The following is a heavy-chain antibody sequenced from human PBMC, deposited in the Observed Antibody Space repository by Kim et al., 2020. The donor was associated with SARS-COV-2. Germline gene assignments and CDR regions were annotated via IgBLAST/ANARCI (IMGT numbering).Heavy chain of an antibody. V-gene: IGHV4-34*01. CDR3: ARGWVGVVPSPILGLGPHYDYYAMDV. J-gene: IGHJ6*02. CDR2: TDHTGVI. CDR1: VGSFSGYH. Sequence: SETLSLRCAVYVGSFSGYHWSWIRQPPGRGLEWIGETDHTGVITYNPSLGGRAAISVDRSKNQISLQLSSVTAADTAVYFCARGWVGVVPSPILGLGPHYDYYAMDVWGQGTTVTVSS. D-gene: IGHD2-2*01.